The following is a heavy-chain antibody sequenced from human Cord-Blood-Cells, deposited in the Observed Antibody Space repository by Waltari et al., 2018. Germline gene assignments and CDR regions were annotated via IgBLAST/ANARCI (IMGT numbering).Heavy chain of an antibody. CDR1: GFTFSSYE. D-gene: IGHD1-26*01. V-gene: IGHV3-48*03. CDR3: AYWVGATEYFQH. J-gene: IGHJ1*01. Sequence: EVQLVESGGGLVQPGGSLRLSCAASGFTFSSYEMNWVRQAPGKGLEGVSYISSSGSTIYYADSVKGRFTISRDNAKNSLYLQMNSLRAEDTAVYYCAYWVGATEYFQHWGQGTLVTVSS. CDR2: ISSSGSTI.